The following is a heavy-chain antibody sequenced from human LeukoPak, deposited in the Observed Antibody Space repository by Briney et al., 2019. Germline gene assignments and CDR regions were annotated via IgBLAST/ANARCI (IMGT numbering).Heavy chain of an antibody. CDR1: GFTFSDYF. D-gene: IGHD2-15*01. CDR3: ARSVGAAHLDF. V-gene: IGHV3-11*01. J-gene: IGHJ4*02. CDR2: IGGSGSNI. Sequence: SGGSLRLSCAVSGFTFSDYFMTWIRQAPGKGLEWVSYIGGSGSNIYYADSVKGRFTISRDNAKNSLYLQMNSLRAEDTAAYYCARSVGAAHLDFWGQGTLVTVSS.